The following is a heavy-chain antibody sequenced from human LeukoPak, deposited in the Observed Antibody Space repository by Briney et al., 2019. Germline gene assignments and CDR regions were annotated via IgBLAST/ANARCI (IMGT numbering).Heavy chain of an antibody. CDR2: INTNTGNP. CDR3: ARGSRVNYYYMDV. D-gene: IGHD4-23*01. CDR1: GYTFTNYA. Sequence: EASVKVSCKASGYTFTNYAMNWVRQAPGQGLEWMGWINTNTGNPTYAQGFTGRFVFSLDTSVSTAYLQISSLKAEDTAVYYCARGSRVNYYYMDVWGKGTTVTVSS. J-gene: IGHJ6*03. V-gene: IGHV7-4-1*02.